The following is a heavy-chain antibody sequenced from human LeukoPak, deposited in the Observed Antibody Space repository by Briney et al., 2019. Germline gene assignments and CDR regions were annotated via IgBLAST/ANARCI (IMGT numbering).Heavy chain of an antibody. V-gene: IGHV3-30*04. J-gene: IGHJ6*03. D-gene: IGHD2-2*01. CDR2: ISYDGSNK. CDR3: ARVYCSSTSCYEMGVYYYYYMDV. CDR1: GFTFSSYA. Sequence: GGSLRLSCAASGFTFSSYAMHWVRQAPGKGLEWVAVISYDGSNKYYADSVKGRFTISRDNAKNTLYLQMNSLRAEDTAVYYCARVYCSSTSCYEMGVYYYYYMDVWGKGTTVTISS.